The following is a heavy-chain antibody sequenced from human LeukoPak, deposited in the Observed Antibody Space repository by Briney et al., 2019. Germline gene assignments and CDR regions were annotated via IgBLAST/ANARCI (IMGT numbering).Heavy chain of an antibody. J-gene: IGHJ4*02. D-gene: IGHD2-21*01. Sequence: GGSLRLSCAASGFTFSTYWMAWLRQAPGKGLEWVANINPGGSAKYYVDSVKGRFTISRDDAKTSLYLQMDSLRAEDTAVYSSARWGLAYTIDYWGQGTLVTVSS. CDR2: INPGGSAK. CDR1: GFTFSTYW. CDR3: ARWGLAYTIDY. V-gene: IGHV3-7*01.